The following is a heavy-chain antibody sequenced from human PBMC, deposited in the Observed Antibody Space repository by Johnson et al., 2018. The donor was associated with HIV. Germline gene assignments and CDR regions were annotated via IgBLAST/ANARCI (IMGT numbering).Heavy chain of an antibody. CDR2: INSGGST. Sequence: VQLVESGGGVVRPGGSLRLSCAASGFTVSRNYMSWVRQAPGKGLEWVSVINSGGSTYYADSVKGRFTISRDNSKNTLYLQMNSLRAEDTAVYYCAKVGLYSGYEYDAFDIWGQGTMVTVSS. CDR3: AKVGLYSGYEYDAFDI. J-gene: IGHJ3*02. D-gene: IGHD5-12*01. V-gene: IGHV3-66*01. CDR1: GFTVSRNY.